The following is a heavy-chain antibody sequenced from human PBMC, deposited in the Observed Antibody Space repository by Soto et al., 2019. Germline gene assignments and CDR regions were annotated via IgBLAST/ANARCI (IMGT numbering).Heavy chain of an antibody. CDR2: IKQDGSER. CDR1: GLTFSRYW. Sequence: GGSLRLSCADSGLTFSRYWVSWVRQAPGKGLEWVASIKQDGSERYYVDSVKGRFTISRDNAKNSLYLQMNSLRAEDTAVYYCAREADILNWFDPWGQGTLVTVSS. CDR3: AREADILNWFDP. V-gene: IGHV3-7*01. D-gene: IGHD3-9*01. J-gene: IGHJ5*02.